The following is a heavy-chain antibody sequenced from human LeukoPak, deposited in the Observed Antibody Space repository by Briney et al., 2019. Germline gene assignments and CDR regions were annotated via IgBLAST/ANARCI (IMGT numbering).Heavy chain of an antibody. V-gene: IGHV1-69*04. D-gene: IGHD6-19*01. CDR2: IIPIFGIA. CDR3: ASGIAVAGRSGFDWFDP. Sequence: SVKVSCKASGGTFSSYAISWVRQAPGQGLEWMGRIIPIFGIANYAQKFQGRVTITADKSTSTAYMELSSLRSEDTAVYYCASGIAVAGRSGFDWFDPWGQGTLVTVSS. J-gene: IGHJ5*02. CDR1: GGTFSSYA.